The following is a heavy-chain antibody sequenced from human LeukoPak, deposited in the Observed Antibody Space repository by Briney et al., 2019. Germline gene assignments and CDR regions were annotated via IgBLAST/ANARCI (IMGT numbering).Heavy chain of an antibody. D-gene: IGHD1-26*01. V-gene: IGHV1-46*01. CDR2: IKPSDGST. CDR3: ARDLGGSYFDY. CDR1: GYTFTSYH. Sequence: ASVKVSFKASGYTFTSYHMHWLRQARGQGLEWMGIIKPSDGSTKYAQNFQDRVTVTTDMSTSTVDMELSSVRSEDTAVYYCARDLGGSYFDYWGQGTPVTVSS. J-gene: IGHJ4*02.